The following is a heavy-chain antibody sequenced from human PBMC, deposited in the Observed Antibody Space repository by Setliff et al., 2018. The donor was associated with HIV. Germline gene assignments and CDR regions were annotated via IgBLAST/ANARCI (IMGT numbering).Heavy chain of an antibody. V-gene: IGHV4-31*03. CDR1: GGSISSGDYY. J-gene: IGHJ5*02. Sequence: SETLSLTCTVSGGSISSGDYYWTWIRQHPGKGLEWIGYIYYSGSTYYNPPLKSRVTISVDTSKNQFSLKLSSVTAADTAVYYCVRERIGELLNWFDPWGQGTLVTVSS. CDR2: IYYSGST. CDR3: VRERIGELLNWFDP. D-gene: IGHD3-10*01.